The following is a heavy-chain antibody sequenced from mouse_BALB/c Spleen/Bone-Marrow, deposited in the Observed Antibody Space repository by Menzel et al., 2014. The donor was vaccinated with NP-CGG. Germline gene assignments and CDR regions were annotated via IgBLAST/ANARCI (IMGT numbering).Heavy chain of an antibody. J-gene: IGHJ2*01. V-gene: IGHV1-82*01. CDR1: GYAFSSSW. CDR3: ARNSYYGSSYNYFDD. Sequence: VHLVESGPELVKPGASVKISCKASGYAFSSSWMNWVKQRPGQGLEWIGRIYPGDGDTNYNGKFKGKATLTADKSSSTAYMQLSSLTSVDSAVYFCARNSYYGSSYNYFDDWGQGTTLTVSS. CDR2: IYPGDGDT. D-gene: IGHD1-1*01.